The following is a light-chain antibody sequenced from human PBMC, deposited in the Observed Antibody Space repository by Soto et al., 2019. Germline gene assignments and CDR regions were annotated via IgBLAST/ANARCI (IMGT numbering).Light chain of an antibody. V-gene: IGKV3-20*01. CDR2: GAS. CDR1: QSVSTNY. CDR3: HQYGSTPFT. Sequence: EIVLTQSPGTLYLSPGDRATLSCRASQSVSTNYLAWYQQSLGQDPRLLIYGASSRATGIPDRFSGNGSGTDFTLTISRLEPEDFAVYYCHQYGSTPFTFGPGTKVDIK. J-gene: IGKJ3*01.